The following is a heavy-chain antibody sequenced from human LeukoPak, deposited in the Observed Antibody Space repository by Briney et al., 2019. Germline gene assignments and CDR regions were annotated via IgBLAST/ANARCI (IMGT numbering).Heavy chain of an antibody. V-gene: IGHV3-30*14. CDR2: ISYDGSNI. CDR3: ARRAGAYSHPYDY. J-gene: IGHJ4*02. Sequence: HPGGSLRLSCAASGFTFSSYAMLWVRQAPGKGLEWVAVISYDGSNIYYADSVKGRFTVSRDNSKNTLYLQMNSLRAEDTAVYYCARRAGAYSHPYDYWGQGTLVTVSS. CDR1: GFTFSSYA. D-gene: IGHD4/OR15-4a*01.